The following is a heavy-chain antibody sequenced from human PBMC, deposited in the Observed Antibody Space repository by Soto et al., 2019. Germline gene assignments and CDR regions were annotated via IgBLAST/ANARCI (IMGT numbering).Heavy chain of an antibody. CDR1: GGSISSYY. CDR2: IYYSGST. J-gene: IGHJ4*02. D-gene: IGHD3-22*01. CDR3: AGKYYYDSSGYYSVDY. Sequence: PSETLSLTCTVSGGSISSYYWSWIRQPPGKGLEWIGYIYYSGSTNYNPSLKSRVTISVDTSKNQFSLKLSSVTAADTAVYYCAGKYYYDSSGYYSVDYWGQVTLFTVSS. V-gene: IGHV4-59*01.